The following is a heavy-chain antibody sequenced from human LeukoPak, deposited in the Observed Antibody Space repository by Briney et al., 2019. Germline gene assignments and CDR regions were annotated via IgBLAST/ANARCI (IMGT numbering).Heavy chain of an antibody. V-gene: IGHV3-7*01. Sequence: AGGSLRLSCAASGLSFSSCWMSWVRQAPGKGLEWVANIKQDGSEKYYVDSVKGRFTISRDNAKNSLYLQMNSLRAEDTAVYYSASNYGDYVRTFDYWGQGTLVTVSS. D-gene: IGHD4-17*01. CDR1: GLSFSSCW. CDR3: ASNYGDYVRTFDY. CDR2: IKQDGSEK. J-gene: IGHJ4*02.